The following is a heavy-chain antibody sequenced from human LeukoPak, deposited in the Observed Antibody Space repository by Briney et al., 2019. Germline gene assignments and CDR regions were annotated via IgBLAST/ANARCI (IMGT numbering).Heavy chain of an antibody. Sequence: GASVKVSCKASGYAFTNYAIQWVRQAPGQRLEWMGWVNAGNSHTRYSPKFQGRVTIARDTSASTAYMELSSLRSEDTAVYYCARGVTIFGVVTYPIDYWGQGTLVTVSS. CDR2: VNAGNSHT. J-gene: IGHJ4*02. CDR3: ARGVTIFGVVTYPIDY. D-gene: IGHD3-3*01. CDR1: GYAFTNYA. V-gene: IGHV1-3*01.